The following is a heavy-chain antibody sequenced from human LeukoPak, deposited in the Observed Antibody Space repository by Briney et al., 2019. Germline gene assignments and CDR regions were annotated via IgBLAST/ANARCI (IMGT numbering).Heavy chain of an antibody. CDR3: TRSPDIDILTGYSRYYFDY. Sequence: GESLKISCKGSGYSFTSYWIGWVRQMPGKGLEWMGVIYPGDSHTRYSPSFPGQGTISADKSISTAYLQWNSLKAPDTAIYYCTRSPDIDILTGYSRYYFDYWGQGTLVTVSS. CDR2: IYPGDSHT. J-gene: IGHJ4*02. D-gene: IGHD3-9*01. CDR1: GYSFTSYW. V-gene: IGHV5-51*01.